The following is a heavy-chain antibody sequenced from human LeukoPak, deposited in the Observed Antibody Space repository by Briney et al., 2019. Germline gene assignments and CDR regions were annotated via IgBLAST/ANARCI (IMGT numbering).Heavy chain of an antibody. CDR2: IHTSGST. CDR1: GGSISSYY. CDR3: AREYYYDSSGYYIDY. Sequence: SETLSLTCSVSGGSISSYYWSWIRQPAGKGLEWIGRIHTSGSTNYKPSLKSRVTMSADTSKNQISLKLSSVTAADTAVYYCAREYYYDSSGYYIDYWGQGTLVTVSS. V-gene: IGHV4-4*07. D-gene: IGHD3-22*01. J-gene: IGHJ4*02.